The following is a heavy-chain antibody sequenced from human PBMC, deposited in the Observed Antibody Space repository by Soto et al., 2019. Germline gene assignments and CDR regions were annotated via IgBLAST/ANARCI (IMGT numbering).Heavy chain of an antibody. J-gene: IGHJ6*02. CDR1: GGTFSSYA. V-gene: IGHV1-69*05. CDR3: ARGPAAHVYYYYGMDV. D-gene: IGHD2-2*01. Sequence: QVQLVQSGAEVKKPGSSVKVSCKASGGTFSSYAISWVRQAPGQGLEWMGGIIPIFGTANYAQKFQGRVTITXXEXTXTAYMELSSLTAEDTAVYYCARGPAAHVYYYYGMDVWGQGTTVTVSS. CDR2: IIPIFGTA.